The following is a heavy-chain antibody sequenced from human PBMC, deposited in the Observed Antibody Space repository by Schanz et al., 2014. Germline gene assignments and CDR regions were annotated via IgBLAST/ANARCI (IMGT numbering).Heavy chain of an antibody. V-gene: IGHV3-23*01. J-gene: IGHJ4*02. CDR3: ARSRSGFYFDH. D-gene: IGHD1-26*01. CDR1: GFSFTTYA. CDR2: ISASGGTT. Sequence: EMQLLESGGGLAQPGGSLRLSCASSGFSFTTYAMSWVRQAPGKGLEWVSAISASGGTTYYADSVKGRFTISRDNSKNTLYLQMNSLRAEDTAVYYCARSRSGFYFDHWGQGTLVTVSS.